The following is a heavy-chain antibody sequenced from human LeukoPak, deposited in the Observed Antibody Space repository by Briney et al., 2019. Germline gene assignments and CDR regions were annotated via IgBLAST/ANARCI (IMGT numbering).Heavy chain of an antibody. CDR3: ARDVRGYSYGIDY. CDR2: IYYSGST. CDR1: GGSIRSSSYY. Sequence: SETLSLTCTVSGGSIRSSSYYWGWIRQPPGKGLEWIGSIYYSGSTYYNPSLKSRVTISVDTSKNQFSLKLSSVTAADTAVYYCARDVRGYSYGIDYWGQGTLVTVSS. D-gene: IGHD5-18*01. J-gene: IGHJ4*02. V-gene: IGHV4-39*07.